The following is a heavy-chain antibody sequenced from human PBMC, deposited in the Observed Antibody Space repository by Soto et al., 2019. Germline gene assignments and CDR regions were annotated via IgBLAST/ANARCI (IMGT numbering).Heavy chain of an antibody. CDR3: ATILNDGFDY. J-gene: IGHJ4*02. V-gene: IGHV3-7*03. CDR1: GFTFSDYW. Sequence: GGSLRLSCAASGFTFSDYWMTWLRQAPGKGLEWVANIKEDGTVKYYADSVKGRFTISRDNSKNTLYLQMNSLRAEDTAVYYCATILNDGFDYWGQGTLVTVSS. D-gene: IGHD1-1*01. CDR2: IKEDGTVK.